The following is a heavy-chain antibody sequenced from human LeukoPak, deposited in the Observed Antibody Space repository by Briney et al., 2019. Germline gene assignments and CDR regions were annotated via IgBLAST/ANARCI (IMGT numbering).Heavy chain of an antibody. D-gene: IGHD4-23*01. V-gene: IGHV4-4*02. J-gene: IGHJ3*02. CDR3: AKVDPNDYGGHGAFDI. CDR1: GGSISNSNW. CDR2: VFHSGST. Sequence: KPSETLSLTCAVSGGSISNSNWWSWVRQPPGKGLEWIGEVFHSGSTNYNPSLKSRVTVSVDKSKNQFSLKLNSVTAADTAVYYCAKVDPNDYGGHGAFDIWGQGTMVTVSS.